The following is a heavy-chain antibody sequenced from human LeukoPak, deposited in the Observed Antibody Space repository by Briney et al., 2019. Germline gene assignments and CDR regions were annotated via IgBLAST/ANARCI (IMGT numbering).Heavy chain of an antibody. Sequence: PSETLSLTCTVSGYSVSSGYYWGWIRQSPGKGLEWIGSIYHSGSTYYSPSLRSRITISVDTSKNQFSLKLSSVTAADTAVYYCARGRRSEGYGSGSYSFDYWGQGTLLTVSS. CDR1: GYSVSSGYY. D-gene: IGHD3-10*01. CDR3: ARGRRSEGYGSGSYSFDY. CDR2: IYHSGST. V-gene: IGHV4-38-2*02. J-gene: IGHJ4*02.